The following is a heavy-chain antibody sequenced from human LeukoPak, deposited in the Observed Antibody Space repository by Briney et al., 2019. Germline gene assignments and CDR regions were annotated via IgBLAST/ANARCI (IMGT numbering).Heavy chain of an antibody. D-gene: IGHD6-13*01. CDR3: ARYSPGALDSGRVYLNWFDP. J-gene: IGHJ5*02. CDR1: GGSISSSSYY. Sequence: PSETLSLTCTVSGGSISSSSYYWGWIRQPPGKGLEWIGSIYYSGSTYYNPSLKSRVTISVDTSKNQFSLKLSSVTAADTAVYYCARYSPGALDSGRVYLNWFDPWGQGTLVTVSS. V-gene: IGHV4-39*01. CDR2: IYYSGST.